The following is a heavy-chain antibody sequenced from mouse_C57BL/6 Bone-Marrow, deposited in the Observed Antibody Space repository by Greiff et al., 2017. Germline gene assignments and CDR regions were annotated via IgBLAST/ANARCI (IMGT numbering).Heavy chain of an antibody. V-gene: IGHV5-12*01. CDR2: ISNGGGST. CDR3: ARHGGYYSWYFDV. Sequence: EVKLVESGGGLVQPGGSLKLSCAASGFTFSDYYMYWVRQTPDKRLEWVAYISNGGGSTYYPDTVKGRFTISRDNAKNTLYLQMSRLKSEDTAMYYCARHGGYYSWYFDVWGTGTTVTVSS. D-gene: IGHD2-3*01. J-gene: IGHJ1*03. CDR1: GFTFSDYY.